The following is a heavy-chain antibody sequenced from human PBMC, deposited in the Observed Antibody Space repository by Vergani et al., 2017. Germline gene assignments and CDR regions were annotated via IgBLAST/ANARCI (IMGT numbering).Heavy chain of an antibody. D-gene: IGHD2-2*01. J-gene: IGHJ6*02. CDR2: ISGSGGST. V-gene: IGHV3-23*01. CDR3: AKGVVPAAKALYYYYGMDV. CDR1: GFTFSSYA. Sequence: EVQLLESGGNLVQPGGSLRLSCAASGFTFSSYAMSWVRQAPGKGLEWVSAISGSGGSTYYADSVKGRFTISRDNSKNTLYLQMNSLRAEDTAVYYCAKGVVPAAKALYYYYGMDVWGQGTTVTVSS.